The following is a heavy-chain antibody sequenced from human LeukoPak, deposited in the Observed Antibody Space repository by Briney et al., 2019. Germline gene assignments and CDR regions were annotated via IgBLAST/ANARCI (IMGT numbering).Heavy chain of an antibody. V-gene: IGHV5-51*01. CDR1: GYTFNTYW. CDR3: ARSGVIRGFTRLFDY. J-gene: IGHJ4*02. D-gene: IGHD3-10*01. CDR2: IYPGDSET. Sequence: GESLKISCKGSGYTFNTYWIGWVRQMPGKGLEWMRVIYPGDSETIYSPSFQGQVTISADKSITTAYLQWSSLKAPDTAMYYCARSGVIRGFTRLFDYWGQGTLVTVSS.